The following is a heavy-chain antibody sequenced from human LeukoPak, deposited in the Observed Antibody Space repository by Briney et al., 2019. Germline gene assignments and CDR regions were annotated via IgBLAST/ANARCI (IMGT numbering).Heavy chain of an antibody. Sequence: GGSLRLSCAASGFVLRSYTVTWVRQAQGKGLEWVSSISSTSAYIYYAESVKGRFSISRDNVDNVVHLQMSSLRNEDTAFYYCARVAVAGPTGWFDSWGQGTLVTVSS. CDR3: ARVAVAGPTGWFDS. J-gene: IGHJ5*01. V-gene: IGHV3-21*01. D-gene: IGHD6-19*01. CDR1: GFVLRSYT. CDR2: ISSTSAYI.